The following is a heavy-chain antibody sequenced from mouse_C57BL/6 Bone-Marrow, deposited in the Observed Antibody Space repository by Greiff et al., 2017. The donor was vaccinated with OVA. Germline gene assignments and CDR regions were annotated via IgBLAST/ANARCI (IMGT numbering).Heavy chain of an antibody. V-gene: IGHV1-15*01. CDR1: GYTFTDYG. J-gene: IGHJ2*01. D-gene: IGHD2-14*01. CDR2: IDPETGGT. Sequence: VQLQQSGAELVRPGASVTLSCKASGYTFTDYGMHWVKQTPVHGLEWIGAIDPETGGTAYNQKFKGKAILTADKSSSTAYMELRSLTSEDSAVYYCTRWGTLRDYWGQGTTLTVSS. CDR3: TRWGTLRDY.